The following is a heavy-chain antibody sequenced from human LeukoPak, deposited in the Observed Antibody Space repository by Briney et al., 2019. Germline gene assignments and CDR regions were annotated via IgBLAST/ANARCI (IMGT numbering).Heavy chain of an antibody. V-gene: IGHV4-59*01. CDR3: ARGDSGYVSYYYYYGMDV. D-gene: IGHD5-12*01. CDR1: GGSISIYY. CDR2: IYYSGST. Sequence: SETLFLTCTVSGGSISIYYWSWIRQPPGKGLEWIGFIYYSGSTNYNPSLKSRVTISVDTSKNQFSLKLSSVTAADTAVYYCARGDSGYVSYYYYYGMDVWGQGTTVTVSS. J-gene: IGHJ6*02.